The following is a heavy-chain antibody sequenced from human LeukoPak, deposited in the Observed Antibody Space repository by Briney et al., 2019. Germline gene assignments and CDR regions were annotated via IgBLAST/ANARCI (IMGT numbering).Heavy chain of an antibody. J-gene: IGHJ4*02. V-gene: IGHV4-39*01. CDR2: IYYSGST. Sequence: NPSETLSLTCTVSGGSISSSSYYWGWIRQPPGKGLEWIGSIYYSGSTYYNPSLKSRVTISVDTSKNQFSLKLSSVTAADTAVYYCATISSAWLITPGAADYWGQGTLVTVSS. CDR3: ATISSAWLITPGAADY. D-gene: IGHD3-9*01. CDR1: GGSISSSSYY.